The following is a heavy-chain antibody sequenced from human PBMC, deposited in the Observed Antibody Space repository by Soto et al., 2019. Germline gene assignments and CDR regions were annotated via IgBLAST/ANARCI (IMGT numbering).Heavy chain of an antibody. CDR2: IYYSGST. CDR1: GGSISTYS. V-gene: IGHV4-59*01. Sequence: LSLTCTVSGGSISTYSWSWIRQPPGKGLEWIGYIYYSGSTNYNPSLKSRVTISVDTSKNQFSLKLSSVTAADTAVYYCARRYGPAFDIWGQGTMVPVSS. D-gene: IGHD3-10*01. J-gene: IGHJ3*02. CDR3: ARRYGPAFDI.